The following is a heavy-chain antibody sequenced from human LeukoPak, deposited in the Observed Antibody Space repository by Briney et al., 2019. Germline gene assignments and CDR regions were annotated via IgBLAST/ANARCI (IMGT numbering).Heavy chain of an antibody. J-gene: IGHJ4*02. CDR3: AKDSASAYYLYYFDN. Sequence: GGSLRLSCAASGFSFRRCAMNWVRQAPGKGLEWVSGISGSSGSTHYADSVKGRFTISRDNSKNTLYLQMNSLRAEDTAVYYCAKDSASAYYLYYFDNWGQGALVTVSS. D-gene: IGHD3-22*01. CDR2: ISGSSGST. CDR1: GFSFRRCA. V-gene: IGHV3-23*01.